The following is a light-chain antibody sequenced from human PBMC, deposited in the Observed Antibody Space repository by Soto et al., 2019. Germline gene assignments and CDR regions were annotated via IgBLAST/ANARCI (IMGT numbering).Light chain of an antibody. Sequence: QSVVTQPPPVSGAPGQRVTISRTGSSSNIGAGYDVHWYQQLPGTAPKLLIYGNNNRPSGVPDRFSGSKSGTSASLAITGLQAEDEADYYCQSYDSSLSGPVFGGGTKLTVL. CDR3: QSYDSSLSGPV. J-gene: IGLJ2*01. V-gene: IGLV1-40*01. CDR1: SSNIGAGYD. CDR2: GNN.